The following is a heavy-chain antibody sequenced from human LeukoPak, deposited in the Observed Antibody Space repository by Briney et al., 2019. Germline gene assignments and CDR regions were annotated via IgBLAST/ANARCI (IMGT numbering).Heavy chain of an antibody. CDR3: ATMKRGHPFGYFDF. D-gene: IGHD3-16*01. J-gene: IGHJ4*02. CDR2: MPDSVPS. Sequence: SETLSLTCTVSGGPFSSHYWVWIRQSPGKGLEGIAYMPDSVPSKHNPSLKSRLTLSADTSKNQFSVRLSYATAADTAVYYCATMKRGHPFGYFDFWGQGILVTVSS. CDR1: GGPFSSHY. V-gene: IGHV4-59*11.